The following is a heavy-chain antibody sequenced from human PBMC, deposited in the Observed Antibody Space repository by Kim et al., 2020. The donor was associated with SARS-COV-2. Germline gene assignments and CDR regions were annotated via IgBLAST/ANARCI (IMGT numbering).Heavy chain of an antibody. Sequence: GGSLRLSCAASGFTFSSYAMSWVRQAPGKGLEWVSAISGSGGSTYYADTVKGRFTISRDNSKNTLYLQMNSLRAEDTAVYYCARAENQNDAFDIWGQGTMVTVSS. CDR1: GFTFSSYA. V-gene: IGHV3-23*01. CDR3: ARAENQNDAFDI. J-gene: IGHJ3*02. D-gene: IGHD1-26*01. CDR2: ISGSGGST.